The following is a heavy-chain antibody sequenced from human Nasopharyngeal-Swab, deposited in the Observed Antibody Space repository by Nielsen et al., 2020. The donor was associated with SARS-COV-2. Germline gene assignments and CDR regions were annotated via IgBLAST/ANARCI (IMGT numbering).Heavy chain of an antibody. V-gene: IGHV4-59*12. CDR1: GGSISSYH. J-gene: IGHJ6*02. Sequence: SETLSLTCTVSGGSISSYHWSWIRQSPGKGLEWIGYIYYSGSTNYNPSLKSRVTISVDTSKNQFSLKLSSVTAADTAVYYCARGTVVLFYYGMDVWGQGTTVTVSS. CDR2: IYYSGST. CDR3: ARGTVVLFYYGMDV. D-gene: IGHD4-23*01.